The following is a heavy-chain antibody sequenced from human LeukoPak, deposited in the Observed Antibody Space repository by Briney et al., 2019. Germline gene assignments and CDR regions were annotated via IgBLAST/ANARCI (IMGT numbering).Heavy chain of an antibody. CDR1: GGTFSSYA. J-gene: IGHJ6*02. V-gene: IGHV1-69*01. CDR3: ARESIVVVPAARLYEYYCGMDV. CDR2: IIPIFGTA. Sequence: GASVKVSCKASGGTFSSYAISWVRQAPGQGLEWMGGIIPIFGTANYAQKFQGRVTITADESTSTAYMELSSLRSEDTAVYYCARESIVVVPAARLYEYYCGMDVWGQGTTVTVSS. D-gene: IGHD2-2*01.